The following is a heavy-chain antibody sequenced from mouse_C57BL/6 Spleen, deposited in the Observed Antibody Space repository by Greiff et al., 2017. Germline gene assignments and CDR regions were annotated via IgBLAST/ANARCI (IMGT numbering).Heavy chain of an antibody. J-gene: IGHJ4*01. CDR1: GFTFSDYG. D-gene: IGHD2-1*01. V-gene: IGHV5-15*01. CDR2: ISNLAYSI. Sequence: EVKLMESGGGLVQPGGSLKLSCAASGFTFSDYGMAWVRQAPRKGPEWVAFISNLAYSIYYADTVTGRFTISRENAKNTLYLEMSSLRSEDTAMYYCARRYGNYDGYAMDYWGQGTSVTVSS. CDR3: ARRYGNYDGYAMDY.